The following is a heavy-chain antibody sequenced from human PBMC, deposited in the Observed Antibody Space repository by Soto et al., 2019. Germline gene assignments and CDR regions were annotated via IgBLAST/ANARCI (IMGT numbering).Heavy chain of an antibody. CDR1: GGTFSSYT. D-gene: IGHD1-7*01. CDR2: IIPIFGTT. V-gene: IGHV1-69*13. CDR3: ARGELTPLAYYYGMDV. Sequence: SVKVSCKASGGTFSSYTMSWVRQAPGQGLEWMGGIIPIFGTTTYAHKFQGRVTITADESTSTVYMELSSLRGEDTAVYYCARGELTPLAYYYGMDVWGQGTTVTVSS. J-gene: IGHJ6*02.